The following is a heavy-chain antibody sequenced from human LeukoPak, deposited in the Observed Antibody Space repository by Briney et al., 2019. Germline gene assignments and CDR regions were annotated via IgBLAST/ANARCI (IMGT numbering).Heavy chain of an antibody. CDR1: GYSISSGYY. CDR3: ARDHAMIVVVKTWFDP. CDR2: IYHSGST. V-gene: IGHV4-38-2*02. D-gene: IGHD3-22*01. Sequence: PSETLSLTCAVSGYSISSGYYWGWIRQPPGKGPEWIGSIYHSGSTYYNPSLKSRVTISVDTSKNQFSLKLSSVTAADTAVYYCARDHAMIVVVKTWFDPWGQGTLVTVSS. J-gene: IGHJ5*02.